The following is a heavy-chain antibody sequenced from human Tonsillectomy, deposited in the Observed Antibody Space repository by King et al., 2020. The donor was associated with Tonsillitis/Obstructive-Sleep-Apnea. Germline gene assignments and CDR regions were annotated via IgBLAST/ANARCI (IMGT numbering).Heavy chain of an antibody. J-gene: IGHJ3*02. D-gene: IGHD6-19*01. CDR1: GYTFTGYY. CDR3: ARDRNKYSIGWDDALDI. Sequence: VQLVESGAEVKKPGASVNVSCKASGYTFTGYYMHCVRQAPGQGLEWMGWINPNSGGTKYAQKFRGRVTMTRDTPISTAYMKLSRLRSDDTAMYYCARDRNKYSIGWDDALDIWGQGTMVTVSS. V-gene: IGHV1-2*02. CDR2: INPNSGGT.